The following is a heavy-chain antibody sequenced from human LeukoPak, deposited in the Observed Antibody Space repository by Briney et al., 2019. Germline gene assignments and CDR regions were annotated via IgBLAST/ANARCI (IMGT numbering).Heavy chain of an antibody. D-gene: IGHD3-3*01. Sequence: ASVKVSCKASGYTFTSYAMHWVRQAPGQRLEWMGWINAGNGNTKYSQEFQGRVTITRDTSASTAHMELSSLRSEDMAVYYCAGDFWSGYPYDYWGQGTLVTVSS. CDR2: INAGNGNT. J-gene: IGHJ4*02. CDR3: AGDFWSGYPYDY. CDR1: GYTFTSYA. V-gene: IGHV1-3*03.